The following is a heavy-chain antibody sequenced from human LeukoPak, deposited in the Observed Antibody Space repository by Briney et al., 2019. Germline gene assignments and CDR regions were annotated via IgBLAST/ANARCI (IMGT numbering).Heavy chain of an antibody. CDR1: GFTSSNAW. Sequence: GGSLRLSCAASGFTSSNAWMSWVRQAPGKRLEWVGRIKSKTDGGTTDYAAPLKGRFTISRDDSKNTMYLQMNSLKIEDTAIYSCTSGGHYFDPWGQGTLVTVSP. CDR3: TSGGHYFDP. CDR2: IKSKTDGGTT. V-gene: IGHV3-15*01. D-gene: IGHD1-26*01. J-gene: IGHJ5*02.